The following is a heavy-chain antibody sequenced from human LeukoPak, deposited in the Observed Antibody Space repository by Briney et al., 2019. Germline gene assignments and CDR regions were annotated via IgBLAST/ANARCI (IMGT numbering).Heavy chain of an antibody. Sequence: ASVKVSCKASGYAFTNYAISWVRQAPGQGLEWMGWISVYNGNTNYAQKLQGRVTMTADTSTTTAYMELRSLRSDDTAVYYCARGYCSSATCRHFDYWGQGALVTASS. CDR2: ISVYNGNT. J-gene: IGHJ4*02. V-gene: IGHV1-18*01. CDR3: ARGYCSSATCRHFDY. D-gene: IGHD2-2*01. CDR1: GYAFTNYA.